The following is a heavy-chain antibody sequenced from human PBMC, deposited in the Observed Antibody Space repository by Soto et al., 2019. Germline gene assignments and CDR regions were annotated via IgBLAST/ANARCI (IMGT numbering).Heavy chain of an antibody. V-gene: IGHV4-59*01. Sequence: SDTLSLTCTVSGGSISSYYWSWIRQPPGKGLEWIGYIYYSGSTNYNPALKGRGTRSVDPSKSRFCRKLSPVSAADTAVYFCAGCAYSSRWFDAYDIWGQGTMITVSS. J-gene: IGHJ3*02. CDR2: IYYSGST. D-gene: IGHD6-13*01. CDR1: GGSISSYY. CDR3: AGCAYSSRWFDAYDI.